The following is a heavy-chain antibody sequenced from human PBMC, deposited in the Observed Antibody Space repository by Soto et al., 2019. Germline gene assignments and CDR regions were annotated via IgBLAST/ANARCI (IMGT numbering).Heavy chain of an antibody. V-gene: IGHV3-33*01. Sequence: QVQVVESGGGVVQPGRSLRLSCAASGFTFSSYGMHWVRQAPGKGLEWVAVIWYDGSNKYYADSVKGRFTISRDDSKNTVYLQMNSRRAEDTAVYYCARDLYSSSLDYWGQGTLVTVSS. CDR2: IWYDGSNK. J-gene: IGHJ4*02. CDR1: GFTFSSYG. CDR3: ARDLYSSSLDY. D-gene: IGHD6-13*01.